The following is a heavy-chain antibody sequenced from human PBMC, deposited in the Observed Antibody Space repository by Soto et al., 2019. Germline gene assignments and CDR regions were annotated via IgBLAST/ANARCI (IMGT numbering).Heavy chain of an antibody. CDR1: GGTFSNYG. V-gene: IGHV1-69*13. J-gene: IGHJ4*02. Sequence: SVKVSCKASGGTFSNYGVNWVRQAPGQGLEWVGGIIPLFGTAKYAQKFQGRVTITADDSTKTAYMELSSLRSEDTAVYYCARDGTLYDSSAYYYLYWGQGTLVTVSS. CDR3: ARDGTLYDSSAYYYLY. D-gene: IGHD3-22*01. CDR2: IIPLFGTA.